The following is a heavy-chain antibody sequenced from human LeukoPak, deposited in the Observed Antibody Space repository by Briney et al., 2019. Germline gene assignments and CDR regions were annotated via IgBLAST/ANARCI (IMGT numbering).Heavy chain of an antibody. J-gene: IGHJ4*02. Sequence: GGSLRLSCAASGFTFRTYAMSWVRQAPGKGLEWVSGISGSGGSTYYADSVKGRFTISRDNSKNTLYLQMNSLRAEDTAVYYCAKEGDFYDILTDYWGQGTLVTVSS. CDR1: GFTFRTYA. D-gene: IGHD3-9*01. CDR2: ISGSGGST. V-gene: IGHV3-23*01. CDR3: AKEGDFYDILTDY.